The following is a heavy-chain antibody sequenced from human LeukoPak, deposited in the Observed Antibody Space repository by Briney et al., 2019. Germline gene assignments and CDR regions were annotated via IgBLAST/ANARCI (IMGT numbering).Heavy chain of an antibody. D-gene: IGHD2-2*01. CDR2: IYTSGST. CDR1: GGSISSGSHY. V-gene: IGHV4-61*02. J-gene: IGHJ4*02. CDR3: ARAPLRYCSSTSCRDY. Sequence: SETLSLTCTVSGGSISSGSHYWRWIRQPAGKGLEWIGRIYTSGSTNYNPSLKSRVTISVDTSKNQFSLKLSSVTAADTAVYYCARAPLRYCSSTSCRDYWGQGTLVTVSS.